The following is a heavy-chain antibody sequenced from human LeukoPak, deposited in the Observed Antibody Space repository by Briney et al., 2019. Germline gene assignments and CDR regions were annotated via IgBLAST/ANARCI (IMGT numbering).Heavy chain of an antibody. D-gene: IGHD2-15*01. Sequence: SVKVACKDSGYTFTNYAIGWVRQAPGQGLEWMGGIIPIFGTANYAQKFQGRVTITADESTSTAYMELSSLRSEDTALYYCARIYCNGGSCYHSRGVFDIWGQGTRDTVSS. V-gene: IGHV1-69*13. CDR1: GYTFTNYA. J-gene: IGHJ3*02. CDR3: ARIYCNGGSCYHSRGVFDI. CDR2: IIPIFGTA.